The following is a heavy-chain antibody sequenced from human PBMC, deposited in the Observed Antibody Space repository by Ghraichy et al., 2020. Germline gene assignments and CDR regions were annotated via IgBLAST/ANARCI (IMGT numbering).Heavy chain of an antibody. CDR2: ISNNGVNT. D-gene: IGHD5-24*01. CDR1: GFTFSNYA. Sequence: GESLNISCAASGFTFSNYAMHWVRQAPGKGLEFVSAISNNGVNTYYASSVKGRLTISRDNSKNTLYLQMGSLRAEDMAVYYCAREMSTLNDALDIWGQGTRVTVSS. CDR3: AREMSTLNDALDI. J-gene: IGHJ3*02. V-gene: IGHV3-64*01.